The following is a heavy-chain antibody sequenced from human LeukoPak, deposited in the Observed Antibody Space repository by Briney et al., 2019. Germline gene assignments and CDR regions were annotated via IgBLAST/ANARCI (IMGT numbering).Heavy chain of an antibody. D-gene: IGHD3-22*01. Sequence: VASVKVSCKVSGYTLTELSMHWVRQAPGKGLEWMGGFDPEDGETIYAQKFQGRVTMTEDTSTDTAYMELSSLRSEDTAVYYCATAEYYDSSGYYYFDYWGQGTLATVSS. CDR2: FDPEDGET. J-gene: IGHJ4*02. V-gene: IGHV1-24*01. CDR3: ATAEYYDSSGYYYFDY. CDR1: GYTLTELS.